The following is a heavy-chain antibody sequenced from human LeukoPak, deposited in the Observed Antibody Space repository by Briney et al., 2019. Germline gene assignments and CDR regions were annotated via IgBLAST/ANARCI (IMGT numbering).Heavy chain of an antibody. CDR1: GYTFTSYA. CDR2: INAGNGNT. V-gene: IGHV1-3*01. Sequence: GASVKVSCKASGYTFTSYAMHWVRQAPGQRLEWMGWINAGNGNTKYSQKFQGRVTIIRDTSASTAYMELSSLRSEDTAVYYCARARVVVAATPFDPWGQGTLVTVSS. J-gene: IGHJ5*02. CDR3: ARARVVVAATPFDP. D-gene: IGHD2-15*01.